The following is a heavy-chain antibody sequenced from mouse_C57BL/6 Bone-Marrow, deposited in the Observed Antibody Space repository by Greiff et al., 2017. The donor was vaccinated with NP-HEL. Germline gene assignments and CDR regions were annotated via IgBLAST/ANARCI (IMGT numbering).Heavy chain of an antibody. V-gene: IGHV1-63*01. Sequence: QVQLQQSGAELVRPGTSVKMSCKASGYTFTNYWIGWAKQRPGHGLEWIGDIYPGGGYTNYNEKFKGKATLTADKSSSTAYMQFSSLTSEDSAIYYCARRDYYGSSSQLDWYFDVWGTGTTVTVSS. J-gene: IGHJ1*03. CDR1: GYTFTNYW. CDR3: ARRDYYGSSSQLDWYFDV. D-gene: IGHD1-1*01. CDR2: IYPGGGYT.